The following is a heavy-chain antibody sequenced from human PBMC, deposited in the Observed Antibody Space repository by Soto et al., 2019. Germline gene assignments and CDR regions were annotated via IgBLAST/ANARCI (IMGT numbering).Heavy chain of an antibody. CDR3: ARGGDEAAGTTTDHYYYYYGMDV. CDR1: GGSISSGGYY. CDR2: IYYSGST. D-gene: IGHD6-13*01. Sequence: QVQLQESGPGLVKPSQTLSLTCTVSGGSISSGGYYWSWIRQHPGKGLEWIGYIYYSGSTYYNPSLQGRVTISVDPSKNQFSLKLSSVTAADTAVYYCARGGDEAAGTTTDHYYYYYGMDVWGQGTTVTVSS. V-gene: IGHV4-31*03. J-gene: IGHJ6*02.